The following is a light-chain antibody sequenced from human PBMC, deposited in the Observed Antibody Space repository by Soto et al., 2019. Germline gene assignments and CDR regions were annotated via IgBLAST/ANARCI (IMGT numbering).Light chain of an antibody. Sequence: EILLTHFPATLCVSPGPRPTLSCRASQSLRSNIAWYQQKPGQAPRLLIYDSFTWASGIPARFSGSGSGTEFTLTISSLQSEDFAVYYCQQYNNWPRTFGQGTRVDI. CDR1: QSLRSN. J-gene: IGKJ1*01. CDR3: QQYNNWPRT. CDR2: DSF. V-gene: IGKV3-15*01.